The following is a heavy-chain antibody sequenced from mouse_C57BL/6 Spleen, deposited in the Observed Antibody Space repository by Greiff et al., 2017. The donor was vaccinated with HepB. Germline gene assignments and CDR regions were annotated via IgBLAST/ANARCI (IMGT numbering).Heavy chain of an antibody. CDR3: ARGGYSDFYYFDY. V-gene: IGHV1-4*01. CDR2: INPSSGYT. J-gene: IGHJ2*01. Sequence: VKLQESGAELARPGASVKMSCKASGYTFTSYTMHWVKQRPGQGLEWIGYINPSSGYTKYNQKFKDKATLTADKSSSTAYMQLSSLTSEDSAVYYCARGGYSDFYYFDYWGQGTTLTVSS. CDR1: GYTFTSYT. D-gene: IGHD2-3*01.